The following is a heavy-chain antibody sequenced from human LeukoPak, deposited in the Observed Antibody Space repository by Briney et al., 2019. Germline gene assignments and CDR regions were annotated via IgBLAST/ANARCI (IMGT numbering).Heavy chain of an antibody. CDR3: AKDPYFDILTGYDY. D-gene: IGHD3-9*01. J-gene: IGHJ4*02. CDR2: IWYDGSNK. Sequence: GGSLRLSCAASGFTFSSYCMHWVRQPPGKGLECVAVIWYDGSNKYYAHSVKDRSTISRDNSKHTLYMQINSLRAKDLHVYYCAKDPYFDILTGYDYWGQGTLVTVSS. CDR1: GFTFSSYC. V-gene: IGHV3-33*06.